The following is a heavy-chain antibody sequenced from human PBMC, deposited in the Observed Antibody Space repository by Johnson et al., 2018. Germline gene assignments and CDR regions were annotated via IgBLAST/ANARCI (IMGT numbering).Heavy chain of an antibody. CDR1: GFIFSNYA. Sequence: QVQLVQSGGGLVKPGGSLRLSCAASGFIFSNYAMHWVRQAPGKGLEWVAVILYDGGNKYYADSVKGRFTISRDNSKNTLYLQMNSLKAEETAVYSCATETDGFDSWGQGTLVTGSS. J-gene: IGHJ3*02. CDR3: ATETDGFDS. CDR2: ILYDGGNK. V-gene: IGHV3-30*03.